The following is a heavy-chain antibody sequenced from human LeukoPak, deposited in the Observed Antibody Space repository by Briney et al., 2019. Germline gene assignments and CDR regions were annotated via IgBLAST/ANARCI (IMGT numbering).Heavy chain of an antibody. CDR3: ARPAVAASGDYYYMDV. V-gene: IGHV4-59*08. CDR2: ICYSGSI. Sequence: PSETLSLTCTVSGVSISSYYWSWIRQPPGKGLEWIGYICYSGSINYNPSLKSRVTISVDTSKNQFSLKLSSVTAADTAVYYCARPAVAASGDYYYMDVWGKGTSVTVSS. D-gene: IGHD6-19*01. CDR1: GVSISSYY. J-gene: IGHJ6*03.